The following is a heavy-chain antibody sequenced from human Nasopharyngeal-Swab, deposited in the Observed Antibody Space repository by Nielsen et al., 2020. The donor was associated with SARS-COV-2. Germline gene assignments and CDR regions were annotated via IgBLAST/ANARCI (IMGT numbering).Heavy chain of an antibody. J-gene: IGHJ4*02. CDR2: FSYAGII. V-gene: IGHV4-61*01. CDR3: AREVVGGLVDS. CDR1: GGSISSGSIRSYY. Sequence: SETLSLTCTVFGGSISSGSIRSYYWSWIREHRGKGLEWIGYFSYAGIINYNPSLKSRVTISVDMSKNQFSLKLSSVAAADTAVYYCAREVVGGLVDSWGQGTLVTVSS. D-gene: IGHD1-26*01.